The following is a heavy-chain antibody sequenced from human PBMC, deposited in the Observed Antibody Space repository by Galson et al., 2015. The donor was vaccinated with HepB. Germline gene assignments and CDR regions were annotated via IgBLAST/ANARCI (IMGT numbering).Heavy chain of an antibody. J-gene: IGHJ6*03. V-gene: IGHV1-18*01. CDR3: ARVIRDHYYYYYYMDV. CDR2: ISAYNGNT. CDR1: GYTFTSYG. Sequence: SVKVSCKASGYTFTSYGISWVRQAPGQGLEWMGWISAYNGNTNYAQKLQGRVTMTTDTSTSTAYMELRSLRSDDTAVYYCARVIRDHYYYYYYMDVWGKGTTVTVSS.